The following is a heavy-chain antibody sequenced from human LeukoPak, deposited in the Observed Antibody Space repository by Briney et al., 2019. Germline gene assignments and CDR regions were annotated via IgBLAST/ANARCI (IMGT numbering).Heavy chain of an antibody. CDR2: ISGSGGST. Sequence: PGGSLRLSCAASGFTFSSYAMSWVRQAPGKGLEWVSAISGSGGSTYYADSVKGRFTISRDSSKNTLYLQMNSLRAEDTAVYYCAKDLDSSGYYNAFDIWGQGTMVTVSS. J-gene: IGHJ3*02. CDR1: GFTFSSYA. CDR3: AKDLDSSGYYNAFDI. V-gene: IGHV3-23*01. D-gene: IGHD3-22*01.